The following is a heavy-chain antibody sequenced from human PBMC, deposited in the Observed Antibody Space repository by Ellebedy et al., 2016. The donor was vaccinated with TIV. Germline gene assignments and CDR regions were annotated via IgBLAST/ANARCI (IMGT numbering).Heavy chain of an antibody. D-gene: IGHD2-21*01. J-gene: IGHJ4*02. CDR1: GGSFSGFY. V-gene: IGHV4-34*01. CDR2: INHLGGT. CDR3: ASDSNGGHP. Sequence: SETLSLTXAVSGGSFSGFYWNWIRQSSGKGLEWIGDINHLGGTNYNPSPKSRVTISLDTSKTQFSLRLSSVTAADTAVYYCASDSNGGHPWGQGTLVTVSS.